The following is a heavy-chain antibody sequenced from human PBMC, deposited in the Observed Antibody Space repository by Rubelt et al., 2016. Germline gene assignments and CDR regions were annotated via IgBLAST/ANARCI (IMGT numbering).Heavy chain of an antibody. J-gene: IGHJ4*02. CDR3: ARPTGASSASGSFLV. CDR1: GYSINNGYY. V-gene: IGHV4-38-2*02. Sequence: QVQLQESGPGLVKPSETLSLTCTVSGYSINNGYYWGWIRQPPGKGLEWIASFFHDGSTKYNTSLKSRVTISKDGSKNQCSLNLSLVTAADTAVYYCARPTGASSASGSFLVWGQGTLVTVSS. CDR2: FFHDGST. D-gene: IGHD3-10*01.